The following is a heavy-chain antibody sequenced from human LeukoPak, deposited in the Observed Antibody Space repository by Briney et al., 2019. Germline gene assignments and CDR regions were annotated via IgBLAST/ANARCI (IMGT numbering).Heavy chain of an antibody. CDR1: GFTFSSYS. CDR2: ISSSSSYI. CDR3: ARSYSGSHYLTVDY. D-gene: IGHD1-26*01. Sequence: GGSLRLSCAASGFTFSSYSMNWVRQAPGKGLEWVSSISSSSSYIYYADSVKGRFTISRDNAKNSLYLQMNSLRAEDTAVYYCARSYSGSHYLTVDYWGQGTLVTVSS. J-gene: IGHJ4*02. V-gene: IGHV3-21*01.